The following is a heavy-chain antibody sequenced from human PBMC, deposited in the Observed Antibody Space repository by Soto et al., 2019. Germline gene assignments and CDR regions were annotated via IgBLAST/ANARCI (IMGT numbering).Heavy chain of an antibody. CDR1: GGTFSSYA. D-gene: IGHD3-3*01. J-gene: IGHJ6*02. V-gene: IGHV1-69*01. CDR2: IIPIFGTA. Sequence: QVQLVQSGAEVKKPGSSVKDSCKASGGTFSSYAISWVRQAPGQGLEWMGGIIPIFGTANYAQKFQGRVTITADESTSTAYMELSSLRSEDTAVYYCAKYDFWSGDPAYYGMDVWGQGTTVTVSS. CDR3: AKYDFWSGDPAYYGMDV.